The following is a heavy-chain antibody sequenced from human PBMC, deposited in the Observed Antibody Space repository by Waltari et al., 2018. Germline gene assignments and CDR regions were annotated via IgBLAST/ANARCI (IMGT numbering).Heavy chain of an antibody. CDR2: IYYSGST. Sequence: QVQLQESGPGLVKPSQTLSLTCTVSGGSISSGGYYWSWIRQYPGKGLVWIGYIYYSGSTYFNPSLKRLVTISVDTSKNQFSLNLRSVTAADTAVYYFATYDSSGYFFAYWGQGTLVTVSS. CDR1: GGSISSGGYY. CDR3: ATYDSSGYFFAY. J-gene: IGHJ4*02. D-gene: IGHD3-22*01. V-gene: IGHV4-31*01.